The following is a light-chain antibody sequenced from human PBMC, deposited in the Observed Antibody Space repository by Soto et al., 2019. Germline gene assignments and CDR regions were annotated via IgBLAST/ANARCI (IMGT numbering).Light chain of an antibody. Sequence: QSVLTQPPSASGTPGQRVTISCSGSRSNIGSNHVYWYQKLPGTAPKLLIYRSDQRPSGVPDRFSGSKSGTSASLAISGLRSEDEADYYCAAWDDSLSGEAFGGGTKLTVL. CDR3: AAWDDSLSGEA. CDR2: RSD. J-gene: IGLJ2*01. V-gene: IGLV1-47*01. CDR1: RSNIGSNH.